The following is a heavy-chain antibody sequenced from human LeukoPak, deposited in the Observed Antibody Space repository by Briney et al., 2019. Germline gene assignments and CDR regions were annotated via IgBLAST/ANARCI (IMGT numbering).Heavy chain of an antibody. CDR3: ARVSTPYYYGMDV. D-gene: IGHD2-2*01. Sequence: GGSLRLSCAASGFTLSSYSMNWVRQAPGKGLEWVSSISSSSSYIYYADSVKGRFTISRDNAKNSLYQQMNSLRAEDTAVYYCARVSTPYYYGMDVWGQGTTVTVSS. J-gene: IGHJ6*02. V-gene: IGHV3-21*01. CDR1: GFTLSSYS. CDR2: ISSSSSYI.